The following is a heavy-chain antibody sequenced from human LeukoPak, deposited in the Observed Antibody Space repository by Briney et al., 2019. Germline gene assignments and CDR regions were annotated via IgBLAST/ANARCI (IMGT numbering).Heavy chain of an antibody. D-gene: IGHD3-10*01. CDR1: GFTFSSFG. CDR3: AKDVMVRGERYFDY. V-gene: IGHV3-30*18. J-gene: IGHJ4*02. CDR2: ISYDGSNK. Sequence: PGGSLRLSCAASGFTFSSFGIHWVRQAPGKGLEWVAFISYDGSNKYYADSVKGRFTISRDNSKNTLYLQMNSLRSEDTAVYYCAKDVMVRGERYFDYWGQGTLVTVSS.